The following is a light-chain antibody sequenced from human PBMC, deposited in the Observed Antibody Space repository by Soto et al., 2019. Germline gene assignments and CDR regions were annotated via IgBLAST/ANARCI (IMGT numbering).Light chain of an antibody. V-gene: IGKV3-20*01. CDR1: QIVSSSY. CDR2: GAS. CDR3: QQYGSSPLT. J-gene: IGKJ4*01. Sequence: EIVLTQSPGTLSLSPGERATLSCRASQIVSSSYLAWYQQKSGQAPRLLIYGASSRATGIPDRISGSGSGTDFTLIISRLEPEDFAVYYCQQYGSSPLTFGGGTKVDIK.